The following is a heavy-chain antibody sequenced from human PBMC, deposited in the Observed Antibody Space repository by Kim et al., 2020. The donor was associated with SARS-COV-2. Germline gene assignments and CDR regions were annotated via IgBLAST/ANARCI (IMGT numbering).Heavy chain of an antibody. CDR1: GGSLSGYR. V-gene: IGHV4-34*04. CDR3: ARSINWGRGRRGPLDYWGQGTLVTVSSGMDV. Sequence: SETLSLTCAVYGGSLSGYRWSWIRQPPGKGLEWIGEIDHNGSTNNNPSLKSRDTISIDTSKNLFSLNLTSVTAADTAVYFCARSINWGRGRRGPLDYWGQGTLVTVSSGMDVWGQGTTVTVSS. D-gene: IGHD7-27*01. J-gene: IGHJ6*02. CDR2: IDHNGST.